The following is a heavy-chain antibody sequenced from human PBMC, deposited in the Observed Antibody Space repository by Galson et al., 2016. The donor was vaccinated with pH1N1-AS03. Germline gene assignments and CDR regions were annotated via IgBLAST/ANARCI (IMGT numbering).Heavy chain of an antibody. Sequence: SVKVSCKASGYTFSRYGITWVRQAPGQGLEWMGWVSPHSGNTRNAQKFQGRVTMTTDTSTNTAYMELRSLKSDDTAVYFCGRSDNFEVGDYWGQGTLVTVSS. CDR1: GYTFSRYG. D-gene: IGHD3-9*01. J-gene: IGHJ4*02. V-gene: IGHV1-18*01. CDR2: VSPHSGNT. CDR3: GRSDNFEVGDY.